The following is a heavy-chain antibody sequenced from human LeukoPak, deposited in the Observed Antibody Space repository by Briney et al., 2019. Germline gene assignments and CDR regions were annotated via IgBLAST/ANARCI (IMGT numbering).Heavy chain of an antibody. Sequence: GGSLRLSCAASGFTFSNYAMSWVRQAPGKGLEWFSGISGGGGTPYYADSVKGRFTISRDNSKNTLYLQMHSPRAEDTAVYYCAKDRVYYFDSSGYSCDYWGQGSLVTVSS. CDR1: GFTFSNYA. CDR3: AKDRVYYFDSSGYSCDY. J-gene: IGHJ4*02. V-gene: IGHV3-23*01. D-gene: IGHD3-22*01. CDR2: ISGGGGTP.